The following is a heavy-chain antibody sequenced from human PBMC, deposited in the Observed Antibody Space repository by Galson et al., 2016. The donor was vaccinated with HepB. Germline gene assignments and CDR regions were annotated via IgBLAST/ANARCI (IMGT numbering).Heavy chain of an antibody. J-gene: IGHJ4*02. Sequence: SVKVSCKVSGYSLIELSMHWVRQAPGKGLEWMGGFDPEDGETIYAQKFQGRVTMTEDTSTDTAYMELSSLRSEDTAVYYCATASTYFYGSGDYWGQGTLVTVSS. D-gene: IGHD3-10*01. CDR2: FDPEDGET. CDR3: ATASTYFYGSGDY. V-gene: IGHV1-24*01. CDR1: GYSLIELS.